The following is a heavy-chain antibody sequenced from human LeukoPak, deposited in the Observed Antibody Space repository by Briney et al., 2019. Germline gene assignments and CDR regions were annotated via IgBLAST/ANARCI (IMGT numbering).Heavy chain of an antibody. CDR2: INPNSGGT. V-gene: IGHV1-2*02. Sequence: ASVKVSCKASGYTFTSYGISWVRQAPGQGLEWMGWINPNSGGTNYAQNFQGRVTMTRDTSISTAYMELSRLRSDDTAVYFCARFGVGDAFDIWGQGTLVTVSS. D-gene: IGHD3-16*01. CDR1: GYTFTSYG. J-gene: IGHJ3*02. CDR3: ARFGVGDAFDI.